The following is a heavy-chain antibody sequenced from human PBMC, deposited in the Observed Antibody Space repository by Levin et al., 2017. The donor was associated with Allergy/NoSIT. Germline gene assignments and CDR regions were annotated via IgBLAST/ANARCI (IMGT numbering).Heavy chain of an antibody. CDR3: VRGGCRRTSCLDY. V-gene: IGHV3-74*01. J-gene: IGHJ4*02. Sequence: GESLKISCAASGFTFSPYYMHWVRQAPGKGLAWVSNIESDTTIRNYADSVKGRFTISRDNAKNTLYLQMNSLRAEDTAVYYCVRGGCRRTSCLDYWGQGILVTVSS. D-gene: IGHD2-2*01. CDR1: GFTFSPYY. CDR2: IESDTTIR.